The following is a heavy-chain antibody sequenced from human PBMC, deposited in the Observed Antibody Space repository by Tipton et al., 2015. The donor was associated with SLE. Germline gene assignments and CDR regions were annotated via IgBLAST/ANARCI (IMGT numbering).Heavy chain of an antibody. V-gene: IGHV4-59*11. CDR2: IYYSGST. D-gene: IGHD6-13*01. J-gene: IGHJ4*02. Sequence: TLSLTCTVSGGSISSHYWSWFRQPPGKGLEWIGYIYYSGSTNYNTSLKSRVTISVDTSKNQFSLKLSSVTAAETAVYYCASGVLGQQLPGVWGQGTLVTVSS. CDR3: ASGVLGQQLPGV. CDR1: GGSISSHY.